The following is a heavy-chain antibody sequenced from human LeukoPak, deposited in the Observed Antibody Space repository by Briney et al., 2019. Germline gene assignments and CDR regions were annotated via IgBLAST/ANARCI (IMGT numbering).Heavy chain of an antibody. V-gene: IGHV4-59*01. CDR2: IYYSGST. CDR1: GGSISSYY. Sequence: SETLSLTCTVSGGSISSYYWSWIRQPPGKGLEWIGYIYYSGSTNYNPSLKSRVTISVDTSKNQFSLKLSSVTAADTAVYYCARESGSFDGFDIWGQGTMVTVSS. J-gene: IGHJ3*02. D-gene: IGHD1-26*01. CDR3: ARESGSFDGFDI.